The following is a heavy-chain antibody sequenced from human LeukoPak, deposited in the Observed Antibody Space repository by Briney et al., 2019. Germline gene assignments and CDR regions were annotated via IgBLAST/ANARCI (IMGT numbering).Heavy chain of an antibody. V-gene: IGHV4-61*02. CDR3: CKIISGSYYQRWFDP. CDR2: IYTSGST. CDR1: GGSISSGSYY. Sequence: SETLSLTCTVSGGSISSGSYYWSWIRQPAGKGLEWIGRIYTSGSTNYNPSLKSRVTISVDTSKNQFSLKLSSVTAADTAVYYCCKIISGSYYQRWFDPWGQGTLVTVSS. D-gene: IGHD1-26*01. J-gene: IGHJ5*02.